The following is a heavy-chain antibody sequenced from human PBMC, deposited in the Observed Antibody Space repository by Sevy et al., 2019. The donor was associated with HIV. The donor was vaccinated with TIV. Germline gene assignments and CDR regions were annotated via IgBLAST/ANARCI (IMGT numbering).Heavy chain of an antibody. Sequence: GESLKISCAASGFIYSNYWMSWVRQAPGKGPEWVANINQDGTETDDVDSVKGRFTISRDNAKNTVYLQMNSLRAEYTALYYCAFQADTSKPVVCDYWGRGTLVTVSS. V-gene: IGHV3-7*01. CDR1: GFIYSNYW. CDR3: AFQADTSKPVVCDY. D-gene: IGHD2-15*01. J-gene: IGHJ4*02. CDR2: INQDGTET.